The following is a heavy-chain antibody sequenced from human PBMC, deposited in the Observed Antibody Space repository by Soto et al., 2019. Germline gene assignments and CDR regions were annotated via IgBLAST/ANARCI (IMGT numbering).Heavy chain of an antibody. J-gene: IGHJ2*01. CDR2: IKQDGSEK. V-gene: IGHV3-7*01. D-gene: IGHD3-22*01. Sequence: GGSLRLACAASVFTFSSYWMSWVRQSPGKGLEWGANIKQDGSEKYYVDSVKGRFTISRDNAKNSLYLQMNSLRAEDTAVYYCARDLWWGYYDSSGYYYGVHWYFDLWGRGTLVTVSS. CDR3: ARDLWWGYYDSSGYYYGVHWYFDL. CDR1: VFTFSSYW.